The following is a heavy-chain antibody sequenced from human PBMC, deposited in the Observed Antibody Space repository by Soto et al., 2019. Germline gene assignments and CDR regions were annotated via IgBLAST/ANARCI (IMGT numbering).Heavy chain of an antibody. D-gene: IGHD6-13*01. J-gene: IGHJ4*02. CDR1: GFTFSIYA. CDR3: AKYRSSWYYFDY. CDR2: ISGSGGST. Sequence: EVQLLESGGGLVQPGGSLRLSCAASGFTFSIYAMSWVRQAPGKGLEWVSAISGSGGSTYYADSVKGRFTISRDNSKNTLYLQMNSLRAEVTAVYYCAKYRSSWYYFDYWGQGTLVTVSS. V-gene: IGHV3-23*01.